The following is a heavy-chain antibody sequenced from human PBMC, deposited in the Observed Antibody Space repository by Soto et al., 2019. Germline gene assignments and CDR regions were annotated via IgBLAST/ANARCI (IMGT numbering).Heavy chain of an antibody. Sequence: GASVKVSCKASGYTFTSYGISWVRQAPGQGLEWMGWISAYNGNTNYAQKLQGRVTMTTDTSTSTAYMELRSLRFDDTAVYYCARDLGYCSSTSCPRFDYWGQGTLVTVSS. CDR3: ARDLGYCSSTSCPRFDY. D-gene: IGHD2-2*01. J-gene: IGHJ4*02. V-gene: IGHV1-18*01. CDR1: GYTFTSYG. CDR2: ISAYNGNT.